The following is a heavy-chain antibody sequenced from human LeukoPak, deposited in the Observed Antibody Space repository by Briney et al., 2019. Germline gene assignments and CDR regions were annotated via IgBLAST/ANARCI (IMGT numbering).Heavy chain of an antibody. J-gene: IGHJ5*02. V-gene: IGHV1-69*04. CDR1: GGTFSSYG. CDR2: IIPVFDIT. CDR3: ARDSSAAGSGGLFDP. D-gene: IGHD6-13*01. Sequence: SVKVSCKASGGTFSSYGVSWVRQAPGQRLEWLGRIIPVFDITNYAQKFQGRVTVTADKATNTAYMELSSLISEDTAVYYCARDSSAAGSGGLFDPWGQGTQVTVSS.